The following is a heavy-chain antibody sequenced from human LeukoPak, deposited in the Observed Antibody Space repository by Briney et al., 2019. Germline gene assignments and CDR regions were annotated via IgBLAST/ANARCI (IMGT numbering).Heavy chain of an antibody. D-gene: IGHD2-21*01. Sequence: SETLSLTCTVCGDSISGYYWSWIRQPPGKGLEWIGEINHSGSTNYNPSLKSRVTISVDTSKNQFSLKLSSVTAADTAVYYCARRSLCYYMDVWGKGTTVTVSS. CDR1: GDSISGYY. V-gene: IGHV4-34*01. CDR3: ARRSLCYYMDV. CDR2: INHSGST. J-gene: IGHJ6*03.